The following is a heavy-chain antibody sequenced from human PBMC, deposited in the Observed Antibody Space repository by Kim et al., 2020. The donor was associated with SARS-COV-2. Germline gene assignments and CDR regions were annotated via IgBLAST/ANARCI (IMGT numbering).Heavy chain of an antibody. J-gene: IGHJ6*02. CDR2: MNPNSGNT. V-gene: IGHV1-8*01. D-gene: IGHD5-12*01. CDR1: GYTFTSYD. Sequence: ASVKVSCKASGYTFTSYDNNWVRQATGQGLEWMGWMNPNSGNTGYAQKFQGRVTMTRNTSISTAYMELSSLRSEDTAVYYCARGSQIPDIVATYYYYGMDVWGQGTTVTVSS. CDR3: ARGSQIPDIVATYYYYGMDV.